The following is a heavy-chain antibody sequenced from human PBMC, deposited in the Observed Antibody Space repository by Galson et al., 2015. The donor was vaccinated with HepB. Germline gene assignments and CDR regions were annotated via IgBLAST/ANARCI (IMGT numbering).Heavy chain of an antibody. Sequence: SLRLSCAASGFTFSSYSMNWVRQAPGKGLEWVSYISSSSSTIYYADSVKGRFTISRDNAKNSLYLQMNSLRAEDTAVYYCARSGGFGDILYYFDYWGQGTLVTVSS. J-gene: IGHJ4*02. CDR3: ARSGGFGDILYYFDY. CDR2: ISSSSSTI. CDR1: GFTFSSYS. V-gene: IGHV3-48*01. D-gene: IGHD3-10*01.